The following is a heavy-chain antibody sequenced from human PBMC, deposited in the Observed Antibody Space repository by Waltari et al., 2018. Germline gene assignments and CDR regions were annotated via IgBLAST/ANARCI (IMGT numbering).Heavy chain of an antibody. CDR1: GGSISSGSYY. CDR2: IYTSGST. J-gene: IGHJ2*01. CDR3: ATSGRFLEWLLYRWPYWYFDL. D-gene: IGHD3-3*01. Sequence: QVQLQESGPGLVKPSQTLSLTCTVSGGSISSGSYYWSWIRQPAGKGLEWIGRIYTSGSTNYNPSLKSRVTISVDTSKNQFSLKLSSVTAADTAVYYCATSGRFLEWLLYRWPYWYFDLWGRGTLVTVSS. V-gene: IGHV4-61*02.